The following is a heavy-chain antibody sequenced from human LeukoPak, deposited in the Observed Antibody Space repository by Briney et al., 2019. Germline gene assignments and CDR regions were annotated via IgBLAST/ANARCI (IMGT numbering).Heavy chain of an antibody. J-gene: IGHJ4*02. Sequence: GGSLRLSCAASGFTFDDYAMHWVRQAPGKGLEWVSGISWNSGSIGYADSVKGRFTISRDNAKNSLYLQMNSLRAEDTALYYCAKAVRFLEWLPPFDYWGQGTLVTVSS. CDR2: ISWNSGSI. V-gene: IGHV3-9*01. D-gene: IGHD3-3*01. CDR1: GFTFDDYA. CDR3: AKAVRFLEWLPPFDY.